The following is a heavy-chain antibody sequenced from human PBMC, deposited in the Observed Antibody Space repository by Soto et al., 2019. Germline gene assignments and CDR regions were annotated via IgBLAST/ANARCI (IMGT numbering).Heavy chain of an antibody. CDR1: GFTFSSYA. J-gene: IGHJ4*02. V-gene: IGHV3-30-3*01. CDR2: ISYDGSNK. D-gene: IGHD3-22*01. CDR3: ARDDTVFDSSGYYYVIPFDY. Sequence: PGGSLRLSCAASGFTFSSYAMHWVRQAPGKGLEWVAVISYDGSNKYYADSVKGRFTISRDNSKNTLYLQMNSLRAEDTAVYYCARDDTVFDSSGYYYVIPFDYWGQGTLVTVSS.